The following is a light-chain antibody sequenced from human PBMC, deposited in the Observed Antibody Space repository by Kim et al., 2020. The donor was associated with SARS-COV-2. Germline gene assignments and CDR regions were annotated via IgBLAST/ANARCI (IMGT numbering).Light chain of an antibody. V-gene: IGLV3-19*01. Sequence: SSELTQDPAVSVALGQTVRITCQGDSLRIYYASWYQQKPGQAPVLVIYGKNNRPSGIPDRFSGSSSGNTASLTITGAQAEDEADYYCNSRDSSGNHVLFGGGTKVTVL. CDR1: SLRIYY. CDR2: GKN. J-gene: IGLJ2*01. CDR3: NSRDSSGNHVL.